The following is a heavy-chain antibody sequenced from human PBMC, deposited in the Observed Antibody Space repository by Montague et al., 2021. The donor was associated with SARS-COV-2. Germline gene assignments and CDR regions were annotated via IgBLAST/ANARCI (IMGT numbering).Heavy chain of an antibody. D-gene: IGHD3-22*01. CDR3: ARELGYDSSGYYAYFDY. CDR2: IDYSGST. Sequence: SETLSLTCTVSGGSISRYYWSWIRQPPGKGLEWIGYIDYSGSTKYNSSLKSRVTILVDTSKNQFSLKLNSVTAADTAVYYCARELGYDSSGYYAYFDYWGQGTLVTVSS. CDR1: GGSISRYY. J-gene: IGHJ4*02. V-gene: IGHV4-59*13.